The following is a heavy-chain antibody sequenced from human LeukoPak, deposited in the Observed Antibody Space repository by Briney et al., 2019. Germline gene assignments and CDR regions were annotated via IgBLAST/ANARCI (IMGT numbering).Heavy chain of an antibody. CDR1: EYTFTGYY. D-gene: IGHD3-22*01. V-gene: IGHV1-2*02. Sequence: ASVKVSCKTSEYTFTGYYMHWVRQAPGQGLEWMGWINPNSGGTNYAQKFQGRVTMTRDTSISTAYMELSRLRSDDTAVYYCARECDSSGYYRPYYFDYWGQGTLVTVSS. CDR3: ARECDSSGYYRPYYFDY. J-gene: IGHJ4*02. CDR2: INPNSGGT.